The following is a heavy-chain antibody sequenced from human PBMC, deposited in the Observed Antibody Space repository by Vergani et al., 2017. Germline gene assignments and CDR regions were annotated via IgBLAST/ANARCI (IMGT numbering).Heavy chain of an antibody. J-gene: IGHJ6*02. Sequence: QVQLQESGPGLVKPPGTLSLTCAVSGGSISGTNWWSWVRQSPGKGLEWIGEIYHSGSTNYNPSLKSRVTISVDKSKNQFSLKLSSVTAADTAVYYCARQYCGGDCYRPDYYYYGMDVWGQGTTVTVSS. D-gene: IGHD2-21*02. CDR2: IYHSGST. V-gene: IGHV4-4*03. CDR3: ARQYCGGDCYRPDYYYYGMDV. CDR1: GGSISGTNW.